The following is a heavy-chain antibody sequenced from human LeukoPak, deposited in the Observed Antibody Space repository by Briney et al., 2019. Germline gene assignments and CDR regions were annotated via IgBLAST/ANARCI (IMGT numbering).Heavy chain of an antibody. J-gene: IGHJ3*02. CDR3: ARDVVVTSSPDAFDI. D-gene: IGHD2-21*02. Sequence: PSETLSLTCTVSGDSVTSGGYFWTWIRQHPGKGLEWIGYISNSGTTSYNPSLKSRVSISVDTSNNQFPLRLSSVTAADTAVYYCARDVVVTSSPDAFDIWGQGTMVTVSS. V-gene: IGHV4-31*03. CDR2: ISNSGTT. CDR1: GDSVTSGGYF.